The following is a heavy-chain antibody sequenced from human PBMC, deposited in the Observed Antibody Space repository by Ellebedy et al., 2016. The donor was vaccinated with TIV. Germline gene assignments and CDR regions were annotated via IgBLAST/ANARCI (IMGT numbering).Heavy chain of an antibody. Sequence: GGSLRLSCAAPGFTVSSNYMSWVRQAPGKGLEWVSVIYSGGSTYYADSVKGRFTISRDNSKNTIDLQMNSLRAEDTAVYYCARPSVSTGYYQFDFWGQGALVTVSS. D-gene: IGHD3-22*01. CDR1: GFTVSSNY. V-gene: IGHV3-66*04. J-gene: IGHJ4*02. CDR3: ARPSVSTGYYQFDF. CDR2: IYSGGST.